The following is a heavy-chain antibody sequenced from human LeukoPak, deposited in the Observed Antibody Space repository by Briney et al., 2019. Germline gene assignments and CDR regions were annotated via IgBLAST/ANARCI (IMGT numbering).Heavy chain of an antibody. Sequence: SSETLSLTCTVSGGSNSSGGYYWSWIRQHPGKGLEWIGYIYYSGSTYYNPSLKSRVTISVDTSKNQFSLKLSSVTAADTAVYYCARTLDSSGYYWIDYWGQGTLVTVSS. CDR1: GGSNSSGGYY. V-gene: IGHV4-31*03. CDR3: ARTLDSSGYYWIDY. J-gene: IGHJ4*02. D-gene: IGHD3-22*01. CDR2: IYYSGST.